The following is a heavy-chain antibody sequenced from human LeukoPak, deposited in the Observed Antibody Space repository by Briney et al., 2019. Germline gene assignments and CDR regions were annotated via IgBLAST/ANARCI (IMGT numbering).Heavy chain of an antibody. CDR3: AGQLWSHWYFDL. CDR1: GGSISSHY. J-gene: IGHJ2*01. CDR2: IYYSGST. V-gene: IGHV4-59*11. Sequence: SETLSLTCTVSGGSISSHYWSWIRQPPGKGLEWIGYIYYSGSTNYNPSLKSRVTISVDTSKNQFSLKLSSVTAADTAVYYCAGQLWSHWYFDLWGRGTLVTVSS. D-gene: IGHD5-18*01.